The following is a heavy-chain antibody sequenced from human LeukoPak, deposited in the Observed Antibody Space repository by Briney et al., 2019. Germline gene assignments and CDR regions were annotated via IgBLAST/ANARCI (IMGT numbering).Heavy chain of an antibody. CDR2: FYYSGST. D-gene: IGHD2-15*01. V-gene: IGHV4-59*01. CDR3: AREGLGYCSGGSCSDPFDI. CDR1: GGSISSYY. Sequence: SETLSLTCTVSGGSISSYYWSWIRQPPGKGLEWIGYFYYSGSTNYNPSLKSRVTISVDTSKNQFSLKLSSVTAADTAVYYCAREGLGYCSGGSCSDPFDIWGQGTMVTVSS. J-gene: IGHJ3*02.